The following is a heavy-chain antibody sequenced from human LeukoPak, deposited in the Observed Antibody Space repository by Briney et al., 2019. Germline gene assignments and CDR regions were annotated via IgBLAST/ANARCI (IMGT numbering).Heavy chain of an antibody. J-gene: IGHJ3*02. D-gene: IGHD4-17*01. Sequence: GGSLRLSCAASGFTFSSYAMSGVRQAPGKGLEWVSAISGSGGSTYYADSVKGRFTISRENSKNTLYLQMNSLRAEDTAVYFCAKDPNGDYIGTFDIWGQGTMVTVSS. CDR3: AKDPNGDYIGTFDI. V-gene: IGHV3-23*01. CDR2: ISGSGGST. CDR1: GFTFSSYA.